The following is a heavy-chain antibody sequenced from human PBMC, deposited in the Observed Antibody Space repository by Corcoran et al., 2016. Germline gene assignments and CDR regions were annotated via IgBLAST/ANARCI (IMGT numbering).Heavy chain of an antibody. CDR2: IHPDGNT. D-gene: IGHD2-2*01. J-gene: IGHJ4*02. CDR3: ARAGLHYNTKWYPDY. V-gene: IGHV3-53*01. Sequence: EVQLVDSGGGLIQPGGSLRLSCAASGFTVSSHFMTWVRQAPGKGLEWVSIIHPDGNTYYADSVRGRITISRDNSKNTLYLQMNSLTDEDTAVYYGARAGLHYNTKWYPDYWGQGTLVTVSS. CDR1: GFTVSSHF.